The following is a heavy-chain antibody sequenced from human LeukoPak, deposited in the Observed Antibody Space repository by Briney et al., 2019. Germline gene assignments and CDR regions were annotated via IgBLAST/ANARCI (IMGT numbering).Heavy chain of an antibody. CDR2: IYSGGST. Sequence: GGSLRLSCTVSGFTVSSDSMSWVRQAPGKGLEWVSFIYSGGSTHYSDSVKGRFTISRDNSKNTLYLQMNSLRAEDTAVYYCARRAGDYSHPYDYWGQGTLVTVSS. J-gene: IGHJ4*02. D-gene: IGHD3-22*01. V-gene: IGHV3-53*01. CDR1: GFTVSSDS. CDR3: ARRAGDYSHPYDY.